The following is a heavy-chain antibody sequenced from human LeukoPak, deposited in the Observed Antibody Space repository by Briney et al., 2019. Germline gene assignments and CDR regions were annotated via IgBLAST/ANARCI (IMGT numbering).Heavy chain of an antibody. CDR3: ARDQYYYDSSGYSY. CDR2: INSDGSST. D-gene: IGHD3-22*01. J-gene: IGHJ4*02. V-gene: IGHV3-74*01. CDR1: GFTFSSYW. Sequence: GGSLRLSCAASGFTFSSYWMHWVRQAPGKGLGWVSRINSDGSSTSYADSVKGRFTISRDNAKNSLYLQMNSLRAEDTAVYYCARDQYYYDSSGYSYWGQGTLVTVSS.